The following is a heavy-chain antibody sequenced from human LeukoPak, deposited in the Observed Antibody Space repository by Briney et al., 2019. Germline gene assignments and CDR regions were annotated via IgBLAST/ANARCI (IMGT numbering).Heavy chain of an antibody. D-gene: IGHD2-15*01. V-gene: IGHV1-24*01. CDR2: FDPEDGET. CDR1: GYTLTELS. CDR3: ATAVVAATRSEYFQH. J-gene: IGHJ1*01. Sequence: VASVTVSCKVSGYTLTELSMHWVRQAPGKGLEWMGGFDPEDGETIYAQKFQGRVTMTEDTSTDTAYMELSSLRSEDTAVYYCATAVVAATRSEYFQHWGQGTLVTVSS.